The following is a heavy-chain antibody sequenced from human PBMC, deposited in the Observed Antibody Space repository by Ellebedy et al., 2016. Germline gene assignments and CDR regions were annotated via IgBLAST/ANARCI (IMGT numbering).Heavy chain of an antibody. CDR3: ARSKLGSGSYYNVCGMDV. J-gene: IGHJ6*02. V-gene: IGHV3-7*01. D-gene: IGHD3-10*01. CDR2: IKQDGSEK. Sequence: GGSLRLSXAASGFTFSSYWMSWVRQAPGKGLEWVANIKQDGSEKYYVDSVKGRFTISRDNAKNSLYLQMNSLRAEDTAVYYCARSKLGSGSYYNVCGMDVWGQGTTVTVSS. CDR1: GFTFSSYW.